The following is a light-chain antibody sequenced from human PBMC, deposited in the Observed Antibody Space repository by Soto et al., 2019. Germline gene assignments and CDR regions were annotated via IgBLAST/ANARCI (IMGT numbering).Light chain of an antibody. V-gene: IGLV2-14*03. Sequence: QSALTQPASMSGSPGQSITIPCTGTNSDIGGYNSVSWYQQHPGMAPQLIIYDVSYRPSGISRRFSGSKSGNTASLTISGLQPADEADYYCASFTTNRARVFGGGTKLTVL. CDR3: ASFTTNRARV. CDR1: NSDIGGYNS. CDR2: DVS. J-gene: IGLJ2*01.